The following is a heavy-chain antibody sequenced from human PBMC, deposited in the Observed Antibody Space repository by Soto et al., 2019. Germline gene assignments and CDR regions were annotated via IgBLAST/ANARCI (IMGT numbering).Heavy chain of an antibody. Sequence: QVQLQQWGAGLLKPSETLSLTCAVYGGSFSGYYWSWIRQRPGKGLEWIGEINHSGSTNYNPSLKSRVTISVDTSKNQFSLKLSSVTAADTAVYYCARRVVLMARLDYWGQGTLVTVSS. J-gene: IGHJ4*02. V-gene: IGHV4-34*01. CDR3: ARRVVLMARLDY. D-gene: IGHD2-8*01. CDR1: GGSFSGYY. CDR2: INHSGST.